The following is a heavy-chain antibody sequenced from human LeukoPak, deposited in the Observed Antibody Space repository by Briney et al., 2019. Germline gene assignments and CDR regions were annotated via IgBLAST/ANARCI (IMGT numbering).Heavy chain of an antibody. D-gene: IGHD3-22*01. CDR3: AKDIGYDSSGYYSFDY. V-gene: IGHV3-9*01. J-gene: IGHJ4*02. CDR2: ISWNSGSI. CDR1: GFTFDDYA. Sequence: GGSLRLSCAASGFTFDDYAMHWVRQAPGKGLEWVSGISWNSGSIGYADSVKGRFTISRDNAKNSLYLQMNSLRAEDTALYYCAKDIGYDSSGYYSFDYWGQGTLVTDSS.